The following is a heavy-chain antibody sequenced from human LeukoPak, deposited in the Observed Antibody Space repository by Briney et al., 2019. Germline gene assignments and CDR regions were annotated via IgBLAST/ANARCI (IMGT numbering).Heavy chain of an antibody. CDR2: INHSGST. V-gene: IGHV4-34*01. CDR1: GGSFSDYY. D-gene: IGHD3-3*01. Sequence: SETLSLTCDVYGGSFSDYYWTWIRQPPGKGLEWIGEINHSGSTNYNPSLKSRVTISVDTSKKQFFLRLSSVTAADTAVYYCARLGAGPTYYDFWSGYFSFYFDYWGQGTLVTVSS. J-gene: IGHJ4*02. CDR3: ARLGAGPTYYDFWSGYFSFYFDY.